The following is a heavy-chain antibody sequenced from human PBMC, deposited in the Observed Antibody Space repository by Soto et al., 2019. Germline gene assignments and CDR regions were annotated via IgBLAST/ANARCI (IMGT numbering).Heavy chain of an antibody. CDR3: ARDSYSSSWFYYYGMDV. D-gene: IGHD6-13*01. J-gene: IGHJ6*02. CDR1: GFTFSSYG. CDR2: IWYDGSNK. Sequence: PGGSLRLSCAASGFTFSSYGMHWVRQAPGKGLEWVAVIWYDGSNKYYADSVKGRFTISRDNSKNTLYLQMNSLRAEDTAVYYCARDSYSSSWFYYYGMDVWGQGTTVTVSS. V-gene: IGHV3-33*01.